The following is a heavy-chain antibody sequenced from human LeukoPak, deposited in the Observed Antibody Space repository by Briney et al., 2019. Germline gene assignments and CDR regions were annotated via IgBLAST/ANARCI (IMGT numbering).Heavy chain of an antibody. CDR2: ISSSSSYI. V-gene: IGHV3-21*01. CDR1: GFTFSSYS. D-gene: IGHD2-2*01. Sequence: GGSLRLSCAASGFTFSSYSMNWVRQAPGKGLEWVSSISSSSSYIYYADSVKGRFTISRDNAKNSLYLQMNSLRAEDTAVYYCARVPYCSSTSCLRGAFDIWGQGTMVTVSS. CDR3: ARVPYCSSTSCLRGAFDI. J-gene: IGHJ3*02.